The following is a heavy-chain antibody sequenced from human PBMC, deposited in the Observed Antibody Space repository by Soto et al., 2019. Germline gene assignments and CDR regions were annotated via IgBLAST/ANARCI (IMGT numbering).Heavy chain of an antibody. D-gene: IGHD3-3*01. V-gene: IGHV1-24*01. CDR1: GYTLTELS. CDR3: ATSNQRITVFGVVVDFDH. CDR2: FDHEDGET. J-gene: IGHJ4*02. Sequence: ASVKVSCKVSGYTLTELSLHWVRQAPGKGLEWMGNFDHEDGETDYAQKFQDRVTMTEDTSTDTAYMELSSLRSEDTAVYYCATSNQRITVFGVVVDFDHWGQGTLVTVSS.